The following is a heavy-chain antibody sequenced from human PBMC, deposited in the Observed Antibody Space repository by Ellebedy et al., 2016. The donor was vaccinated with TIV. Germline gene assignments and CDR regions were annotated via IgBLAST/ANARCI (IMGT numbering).Heavy chain of an antibody. CDR3: ARDHWGSCDY. V-gene: IGHV3-74*01. Sequence: PGGSLRLSCTASGFTFGNYWMHWVRQAPGKGLEWVSRIKYDGSIITYADSVRGRFTSSRDNARNTVDLQMDSLRAEDTAVYFCARDHWGSCDYWGQGALVTVSS. CDR2: IKYDGSII. CDR1: GFTFGNYW. J-gene: IGHJ4*02. D-gene: IGHD7-27*01.